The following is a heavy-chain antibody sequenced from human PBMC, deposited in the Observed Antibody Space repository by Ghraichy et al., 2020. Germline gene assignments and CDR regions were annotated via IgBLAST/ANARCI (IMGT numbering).Heavy chain of an antibody. CDR1: GDSVSSNSAA. V-gene: IGHV6-1*01. J-gene: IGHJ6*02. CDR3: ARFSSKDDWNQSSYGMDV. Sequence: SQTLSLTCAISGDSVSSNSAAWNWIRQSPSRGLEWLGRTYYRSKWYNDYAVSVKSRITINPDTSKNQFSLQLNSVTPEDTAVYYCARFSSKDDWNQSSYGMDVWGQGTTVTVSS. D-gene: IGHD1-1*01. CDR2: TYYRSKWYN.